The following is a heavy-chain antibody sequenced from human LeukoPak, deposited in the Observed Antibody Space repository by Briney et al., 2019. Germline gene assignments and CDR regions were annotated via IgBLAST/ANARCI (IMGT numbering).Heavy chain of an antibody. J-gene: IGHJ4*02. CDR3: ARGDCSSTSCHLDY. Sequence: SETLSLTCTVSGGPISSGGYYWSWIRQHPGKGLEWIGYIYYSGSTYYNPSLKSRVTISVDTSKNQFSLKLSSVTAADTAVYYCARGDCSSTSCHLDYWGQGTLVTVSS. D-gene: IGHD2-2*01. CDR1: GGPISSGGYY. CDR2: IYYSGST. V-gene: IGHV4-31*03.